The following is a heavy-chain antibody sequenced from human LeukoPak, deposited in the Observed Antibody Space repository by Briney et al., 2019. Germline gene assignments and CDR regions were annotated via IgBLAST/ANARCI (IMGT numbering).Heavy chain of an antibody. CDR3: AKYRLGY. V-gene: IGHV3-30-3*01. Sequence: GGSLRLSCAASGFTFSSYAMHWVRQAPGKGLEWVAVISYDGSNKYYAGSVKGRFTISRDNAKNSLYLQMNSLRAEDTAVYYCAKYRLGYWGQGTLVTVSS. CDR1: GFTFSSYA. D-gene: IGHD3-16*01. J-gene: IGHJ4*02. CDR2: ISYDGSNK.